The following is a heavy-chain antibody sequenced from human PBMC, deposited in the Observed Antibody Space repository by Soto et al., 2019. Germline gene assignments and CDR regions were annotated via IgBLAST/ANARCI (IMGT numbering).Heavy chain of an antibody. V-gene: IGHV1-18*01. CDR3: ARVVGGIPVAGSWNWFDP. CDR2: ISAYNGNT. J-gene: IGHJ5*02. CDR1: GYTFISHS. Sequence: ASVKVSCKSSGYTFISHSITWVRQAPGQGLEWMGRISAYNGNTNDAQKFQGRVTMTTDISTNTAYMELRSLRSDDTAVYYCARVVGGIPVAGSWNWFDPWGQGTLVTVSS. D-gene: IGHD6-19*01.